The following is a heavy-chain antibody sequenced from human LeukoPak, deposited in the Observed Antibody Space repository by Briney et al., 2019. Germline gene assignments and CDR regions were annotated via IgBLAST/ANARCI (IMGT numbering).Heavy chain of an antibody. Sequence: GASVKVSCKASGYTXTGYYMHWVRRAPGQGLEWMGWINPNSGDRNYAQKFQGRVTMTRDTSISTAYMELSGLRSDDTAVYYCARDLTVQASATIVYYFDYWGQGTLVTVSS. CDR1: GYTXTGYY. J-gene: IGHJ4*02. CDR2: INPNSGDR. V-gene: IGHV1-2*02. CDR3: ARDLTVQASATIVYYFDY. D-gene: IGHD4-11*01.